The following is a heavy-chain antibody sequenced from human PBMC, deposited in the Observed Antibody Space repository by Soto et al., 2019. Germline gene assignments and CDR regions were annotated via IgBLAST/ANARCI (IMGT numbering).Heavy chain of an antibody. CDR2: ISGTGGST. D-gene: IGHD3-22*01. J-gene: IGHJ4*02. V-gene: IGHV3-23*01. Sequence: PGGSLRLSCAASGFTFSSYAMSWVRQAPGKGLEWVPTISGTGGSTYYPDSVKGRFTISRDNSKNTLYLQMNSLRAEDTAVYYCAKDRDYYDSSGLPDYWGQGTLVTVSS. CDR3: AKDRDYYDSSGLPDY. CDR1: GFTFSSYA.